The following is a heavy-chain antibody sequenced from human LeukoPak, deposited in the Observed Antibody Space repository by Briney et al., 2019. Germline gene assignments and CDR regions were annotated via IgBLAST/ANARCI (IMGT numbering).Heavy chain of an antibody. J-gene: IGHJ4*02. D-gene: IGHD3-10*01. CDR1: GYSFNNYA. Sequence: VKVSCKASGYSFNNYAINWVRQAPGQGLEWMGWINAGNGNTKSSQKFQGRVTFTRDTSASTAYMELGSLRSEDTAVYYCARYYGPGSPSFDYWGQGTLVTVSS. CDR3: ARYYGPGSPSFDY. CDR2: INAGNGNT. V-gene: IGHV1-3*01.